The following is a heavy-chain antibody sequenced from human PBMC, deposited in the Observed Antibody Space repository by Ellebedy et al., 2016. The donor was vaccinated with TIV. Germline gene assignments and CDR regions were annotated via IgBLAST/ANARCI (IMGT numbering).Heavy chain of an antibody. CDR2: IYDSGTT. D-gene: IGHD2/OR15-2a*01. CDR1: GGSISSYF. J-gene: IGHJ6*02. V-gene: IGHV4-59*08. CDR3: GRVGPYQLSFGGLDV. Sequence: MPSETLSLTCTVSGGSISSYFWSWIRQPPGKGLEWIGYIYDSGTTNYNPSLKSRVTISGDTSKNQFSLKLSSVTAADTAVYYCGRVGPYQLSFGGLDVWGQGTTVTVSS.